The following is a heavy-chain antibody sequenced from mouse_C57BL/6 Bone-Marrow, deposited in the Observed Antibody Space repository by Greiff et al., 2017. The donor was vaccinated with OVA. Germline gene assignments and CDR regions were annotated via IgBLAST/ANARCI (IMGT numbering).Heavy chain of an antibody. J-gene: IGHJ4*01. V-gene: IGHV2-6-1*01. Sequence: QVQLQQSGPGLVAPSQSLSITCTVSGFSLTSYGVHWVRQPPGKGLEWLVVIWSDGSTTYNSALKSRLSISKDNSKSQVFLKMNSLQTDDTAMYYCARQYSNLYYYAMDYWGQGTSVTVSS. CDR2: IWSDGST. CDR3: ARQYSNLYYYAMDY. D-gene: IGHD2-5*01. CDR1: GFSLTSYG.